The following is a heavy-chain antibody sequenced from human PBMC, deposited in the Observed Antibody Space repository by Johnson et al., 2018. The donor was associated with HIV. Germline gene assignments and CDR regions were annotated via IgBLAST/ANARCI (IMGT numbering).Heavy chain of an antibody. V-gene: IGHV3-15*05. D-gene: IGHD3-22*01. Sequence: EVQLVESGGGLVKPGGSLRLSCAASGFTFSNAWMSWVRQAPGKGLEWVGRIKSKTDGGTTDYASPVKGRFTISRDDSKTTLSLQMNSLRAEDTAVYYCAREGMIVVGTAFDIWGQGTMVTVSS. CDR2: IKSKTDGGTT. CDR3: AREGMIVVGTAFDI. CDR1: GFTFSNAW. J-gene: IGHJ3*02.